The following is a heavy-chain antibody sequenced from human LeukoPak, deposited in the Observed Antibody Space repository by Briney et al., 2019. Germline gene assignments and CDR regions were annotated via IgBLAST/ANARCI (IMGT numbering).Heavy chain of an antibody. CDR2: INFNRGDT. CDR3: ARDKSNGIGIVY. V-gene: IGHV1-2*02. Sequence: ASVKVSCKASGYTFRNYYIRWVRQAPGHGLEYMGWINFNRGDTNYQGRVTMTRDTSIDTVYMDLSSLRSDDTALYYCARDKSNGIGIVYWGQGTPVTVSS. J-gene: IGHJ4*02. D-gene: IGHD1-26*01. CDR1: GYTFRNYY.